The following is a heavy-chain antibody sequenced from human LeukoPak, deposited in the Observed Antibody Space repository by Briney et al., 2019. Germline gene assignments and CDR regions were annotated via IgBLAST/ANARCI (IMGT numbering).Heavy chain of an antibody. D-gene: IGHD3-16*02. CDR1: DYTFTSYG. J-gene: IGHJ4*02. V-gene: IGHV1-18*01. CDR2: ISAYNGDT. CDR3: ARDHDYVWGSYRHTADY. Sequence: ASVKVSCKASDYTFTSYGITWVRQAPGQGLEWMGWISAYNGDTNYAQNLQGRVTMTTDTSTSTAYMELRSLRSDDTAVYYCARDHDYVWGSYRHTADYWGPGTLVTVPS.